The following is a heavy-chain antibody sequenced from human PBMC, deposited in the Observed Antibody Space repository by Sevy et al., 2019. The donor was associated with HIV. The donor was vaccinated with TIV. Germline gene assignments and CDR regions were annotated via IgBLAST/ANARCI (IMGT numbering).Heavy chain of an antibody. J-gene: IGHJ4*02. Sequence: SETLSLTCTVSGDSISSSNYYGGWIRQPPGKGLEWIGRINYSGSTYYNPSLQSRVTISVDTSKNQFSLSLSPVTAADTAVYYGAGHGGRIQQWYFHYWGQGSLVTVSS. CDR3: AGHGGRIQQWYFHY. CDR1: GDSISSSNYY. D-gene: IGHD5-18*01. CDR2: INYSGST. V-gene: IGHV4-39*01.